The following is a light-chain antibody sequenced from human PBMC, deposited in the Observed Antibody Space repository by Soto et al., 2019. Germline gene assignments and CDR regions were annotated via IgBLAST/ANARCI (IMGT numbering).Light chain of an antibody. CDR3: QQYGSSPPWT. Sequence: EIVLTQSPGTLSLSPGERATVSCRASQSVSSSYLSWYQQKPGQAPRLLIYGASSRATGIPDRFSGSGSGTDFTLTISRLAPEDFAVYYCQQYGSSPPWTFGQGTKVEI. CDR1: QSVSSSY. V-gene: IGKV3-20*01. CDR2: GAS. J-gene: IGKJ1*01.